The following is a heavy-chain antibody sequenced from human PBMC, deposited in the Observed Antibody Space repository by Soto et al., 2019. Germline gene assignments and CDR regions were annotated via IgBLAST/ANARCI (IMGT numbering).Heavy chain of an antibody. J-gene: IGHJ4*02. CDR2: IYYSGST. Sequence: SETLSLTCTVSGGSISSYYWSWIRQPPGKGLEWIGYIYYSGSTYYNPSLKSRVTISVDTSKNQFSLKLSSVTAADTAVYYCARPTGYSSSWYISYFDYWGQGTLVTVSS. D-gene: IGHD6-13*01. CDR3: ARPTGYSSSWYISYFDY. V-gene: IGHV4-59*08. CDR1: GGSISSYY.